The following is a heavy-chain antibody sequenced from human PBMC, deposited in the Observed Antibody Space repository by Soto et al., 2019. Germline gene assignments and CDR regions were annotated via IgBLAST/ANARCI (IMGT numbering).Heavy chain of an antibody. CDR1: GYTFTSYA. CDR3: ARDRGRPSSGWYFAFDY. J-gene: IGHJ4*02. Sequence: ASVTVSCKASGYTFTSYAMHWVRQAPGQRLEWMGWINAGNGNTKYSQKFQGRVTITRDTSASTAYMELSSLRSEDTAVYYCARDRGRPSSGWYFAFDYWGQGTLVTVSS. V-gene: IGHV1-3*01. D-gene: IGHD6-19*01. CDR2: INAGNGNT.